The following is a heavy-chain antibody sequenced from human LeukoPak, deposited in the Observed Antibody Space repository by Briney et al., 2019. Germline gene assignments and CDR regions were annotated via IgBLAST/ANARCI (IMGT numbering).Heavy chain of an antibody. CDR2: ISYDGSNK. D-gene: IGHD3-16*01. V-gene: IGHV3-30*04. CDR1: GFTFSSYA. Sequence: PGGSLRLSCAASGFTFSSYAMHWVRQAPGKGLEWVAVISYDGSNKYYADSVKGRFTISRDNSKNTLYLQMNSLRAEDTAVYYCARAGSIWGAFDIWGQGTMVTVSS. CDR3: ARAGSIWGAFDI. J-gene: IGHJ3*02.